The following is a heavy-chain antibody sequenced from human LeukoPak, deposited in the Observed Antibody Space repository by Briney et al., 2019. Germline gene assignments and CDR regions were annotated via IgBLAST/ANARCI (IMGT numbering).Heavy chain of an antibody. Sequence: WGSLRLSCAASGFTFSSYSMNWVRQAPGKGLEWVSYISTSSSATYYADSVKGRFTISRDTAKNSLYLQMNRLRDEDTAVYHCASGPFRTRPNWETLDYWGQGTLVTVSS. CDR1: GFTFSSYS. V-gene: IGHV3-48*02. CDR3: ASGPFRTRPNWETLDY. J-gene: IGHJ4*02. CDR2: ISTSSSAT. D-gene: IGHD7-27*01.